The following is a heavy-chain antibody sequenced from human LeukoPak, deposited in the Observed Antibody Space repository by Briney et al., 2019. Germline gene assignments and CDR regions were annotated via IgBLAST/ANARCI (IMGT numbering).Heavy chain of an antibody. V-gene: IGHV3-30*04. CDR2: ISYDGSNK. J-gene: IGHJ2*01. CDR3: AKEGVVVTAILSRYFDL. Sequence: GGSLRLSCAASGFTFRSYAMHWVRQAPGKGLEWVAVISYDGSNKYYADSVKGRFTISRDNSKNTLYLQMNSLRAEDTAVYYCAKEGVVVTAILSRYFDLWGRGTLVTVSS. CDR1: GFTFRSYA. D-gene: IGHD2-21*02.